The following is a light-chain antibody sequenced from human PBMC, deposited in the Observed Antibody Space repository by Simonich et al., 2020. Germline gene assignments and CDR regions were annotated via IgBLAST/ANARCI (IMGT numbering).Light chain of an antibody. CDR3: QQSYSTPYT. V-gene: IGKV1-39*01. CDR1: QSISSY. CDR2: AAS. Sequence: DNQMTQSPSSLSASVGDRVTITCRASQSISSYLNWNQQKPGKAPKLLIYAASSLQSGVPSRFSGSGSGTDFTLTISSLQPEDFATYYCQQSYSTPYTFGQGTKLEIK. J-gene: IGKJ2*01.